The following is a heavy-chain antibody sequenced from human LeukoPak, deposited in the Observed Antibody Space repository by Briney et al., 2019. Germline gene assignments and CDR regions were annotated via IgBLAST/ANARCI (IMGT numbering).Heavy chain of an antibody. V-gene: IGHV1-69*13. Sequence: SVKVSSKASRGTLSSYAISWVRQTPRQGLEWMGGIIPIFGTANYAQKFQGTVTITADGSTSTAYMELSSLRSEDTAVYYCARDPQLEFCSSTSCYGEVDVWGQGTTVTVSS. J-gene: IGHJ6*02. D-gene: IGHD2-2*01. CDR2: IIPIFGTA. CDR3: ARDPQLEFCSSTSCYGEVDV. CDR1: RGTLSSYA.